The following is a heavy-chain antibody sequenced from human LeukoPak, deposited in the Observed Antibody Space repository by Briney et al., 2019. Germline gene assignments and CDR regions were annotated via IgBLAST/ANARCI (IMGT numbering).Heavy chain of an antibody. Sequence: PGGSLRLSCAASGFTFSGYAMNWVRQAPGKGLEWVSAISGSGGSTYYADSVKGRFTISRDNSKNTLYLQMNSLRAEDTAVYYCAKVIGSSAKEYGMDVWGQGTTVTVSS. J-gene: IGHJ6*02. CDR3: AKVIGSSAKEYGMDV. CDR1: GFTFSGYA. CDR2: ISGSGGST. D-gene: IGHD3-10*01. V-gene: IGHV3-23*01.